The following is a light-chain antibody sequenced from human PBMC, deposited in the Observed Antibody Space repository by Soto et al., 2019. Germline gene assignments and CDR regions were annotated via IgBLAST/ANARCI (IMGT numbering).Light chain of an antibody. CDR2: DAS. Sequence: IRLTQSPASLSASVGDRVTITCGASQGISSYLGWYQQKQGKAPNLLIYDASTLHSGVPSRFSGGGYGTDFNLTISSLQTEDFATYYCQQVNVYPSTFGGGTKVDIK. V-gene: IGKV1-9*01. CDR1: QGISSY. CDR3: QQVNVYPST. J-gene: IGKJ4*01.